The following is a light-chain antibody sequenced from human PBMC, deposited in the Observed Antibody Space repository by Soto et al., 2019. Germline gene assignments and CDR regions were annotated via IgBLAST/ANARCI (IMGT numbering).Light chain of an antibody. Sequence: EIVLTQSAGTLSIYPGDRATLSCRASQSVGSNYLGWYQQKPGQTPRLLIYGTSNRATGIPDRFSGSGSGTDFTLTISRLEPEDFAVYYCQQYSNSPPWTFGQGTKVDIK. CDR2: GTS. CDR3: QQYSNSPPWT. V-gene: IGKV3-20*01. CDR1: QSVGSNY. J-gene: IGKJ1*01.